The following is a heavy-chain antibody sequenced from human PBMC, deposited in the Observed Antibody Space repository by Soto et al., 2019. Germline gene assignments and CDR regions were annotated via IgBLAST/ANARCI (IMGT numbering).Heavy chain of an antibody. Sequence: LRLSCAASGFTFSSYWLYLVRQAPGKGLMWVSHISSDGSRTSYADSVNGRFTISRDNAKNTLFLQMNSLRAEDTAVYYCARSSGYYAFDIWGQGTMVTVSS. J-gene: IGHJ3*02. D-gene: IGHD3-22*01. CDR2: ISSDGSRT. CDR1: GFTFSSYW. V-gene: IGHV3-74*01. CDR3: ARSSGYYAFDI.